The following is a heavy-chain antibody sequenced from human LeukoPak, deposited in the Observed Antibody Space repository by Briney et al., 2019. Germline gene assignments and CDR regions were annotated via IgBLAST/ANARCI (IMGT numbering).Heavy chain of an antibody. D-gene: IGHD3-3*01. Sequence: PSETLSLTCTVSGGSFSIYYWSWIRQPPGKGLEWIGEINHSGSTNYNPSLKSRVTISVDTSKNQFSLKLSSVTAADTAVYYCARARYYDFWSGYQKNYYYYYMDVWGKGTTVTVSS. CDR2: INHSGST. CDR3: ARARYYDFWSGYQKNYYYYYMDV. J-gene: IGHJ6*03. V-gene: IGHV4-34*01. CDR1: GGSFSIYY.